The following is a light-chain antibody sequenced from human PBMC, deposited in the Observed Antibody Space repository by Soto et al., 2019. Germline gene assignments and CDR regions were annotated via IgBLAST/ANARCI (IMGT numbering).Light chain of an antibody. Sequence: QSALTQPASVSGSPGQSITISCTGTSSDIGAYNFVSWYQQHPGQAPKLLIYDVTNRPSGVSNRFSGSKSANTASLTISALPAEDEPNYYSLQYPSTTSPYVLETAPNLTVL. CDR1: SSDIGAYNF. CDR2: DVT. V-gene: IGLV2-14*01. J-gene: IGLJ1*01. CDR3: LQYPSTTSPYV.